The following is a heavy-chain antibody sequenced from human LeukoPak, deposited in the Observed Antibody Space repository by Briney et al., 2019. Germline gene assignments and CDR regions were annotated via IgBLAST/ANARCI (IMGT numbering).Heavy chain of an antibody. J-gene: IGHJ4*02. V-gene: IGHV3-7*03. D-gene: IGHD3-16*02. CDR2: IKQDGSEK. CDR1: GFTFSNYW. Sequence: GGSLRLSCAASGFTFSNYWMTWVRQAPGKGLEWVATIKQDGSEKYYVDSVKGRFTFSRDNAKNSVYLQMNSLRAEDTAVYYCARALYDYVWGSYHHWGQGTLVTVSS. CDR3: ARALYDYVWGSYHH.